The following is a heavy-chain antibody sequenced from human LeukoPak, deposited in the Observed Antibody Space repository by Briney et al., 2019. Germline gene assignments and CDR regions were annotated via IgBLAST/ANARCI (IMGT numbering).Heavy chain of an antibody. J-gene: IGHJ4*02. D-gene: IGHD6-13*01. CDR2: ISYSGST. Sequence: SETLSLTCTVSGGSISSSNYYWGWIRQPPGKGPEWIGCISYSGSTYYNPSLKSRVTISVDTSKNQFSLKLSSVTAADTAVYYCARRRAAAGPIDYWGQGTLVTVSS. V-gene: IGHV4-39*01. CDR1: GGSISSSNYY. CDR3: ARRRAAAGPIDY.